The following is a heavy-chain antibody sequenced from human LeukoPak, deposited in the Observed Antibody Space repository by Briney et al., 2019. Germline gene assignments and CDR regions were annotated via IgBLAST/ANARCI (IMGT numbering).Heavy chain of an antibody. D-gene: IGHD3-22*01. CDR3: ARTQPYYYDSSGYYYGAFDI. CDR2: IIPIFGTA. CDR1: GGTFSSYA. J-gene: IGHJ3*02. V-gene: IGHV1-69*05. Sequence: SVKVSCKASGGTFSSYAISWVRQAPGQGLEWMGRIIPIFGTANYAQKFQGRVTITTDESTSTAYMELSSLRSEDTAVYYCARTQPYYYDSSGYYYGAFDIWGQGTMVTVSS.